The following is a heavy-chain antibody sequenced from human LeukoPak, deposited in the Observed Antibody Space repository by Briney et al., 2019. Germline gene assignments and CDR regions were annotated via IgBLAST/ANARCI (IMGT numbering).Heavy chain of an antibody. CDR1: GGSISSYY. D-gene: IGHD5-18*01. V-gene: IGHV4-59*12. J-gene: IGHJ5*02. CDR3: ARVLGYSYGSNWFDP. CDR2: IYHSGST. Sequence: SETLSLTCTVSGGSISSYYWSWIRQPPGKGLEWIGYIYHSGSTNYNPSLKSRVTISVDTSKNQFSLKLSSVTAADTAVYYCARVLGYSYGSNWFDPWGQGTLVTVSS.